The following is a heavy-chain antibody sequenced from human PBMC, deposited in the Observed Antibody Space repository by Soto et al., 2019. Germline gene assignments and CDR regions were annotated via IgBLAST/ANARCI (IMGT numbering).Heavy chain of an antibody. J-gene: IGHJ4*02. V-gene: IGHV4-30-4*01. Sequence: KPSETLSLTCTVSGGSISSGDYYWSWIRQPPGKGLEWIGYIYYSGSTYYNPSLKSRVTISVDTSKNQFSLKLSSVTAADTAVYYCARSPNLERELTTAMAPYYFDYWGQGTLVTVSS. CDR2: IYYSGST. CDR3: ARSPNLERELTTAMAPYYFDY. D-gene: IGHD5-18*01. CDR1: GGSISSGDYY.